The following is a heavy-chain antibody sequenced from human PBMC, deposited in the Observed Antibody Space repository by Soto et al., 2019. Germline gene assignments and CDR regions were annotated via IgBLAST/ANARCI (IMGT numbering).Heavy chain of an antibody. Sequence: SETLSLTCTVSNASISSRKWWTWVRQTPGKGLEWIGEIYHSGSINHNPSLKSRVTMSVDKSNNQFSLKMTSVTAADTAGYYCASKFGELLAEAFDTWGQWTVVT. V-gene: IGHV4-4*02. CDR2: IYHSGSI. CDR1: NASISSRKW. D-gene: IGHD3-10*01. J-gene: IGHJ3*02. CDR3: ASKFGELLAEAFDT.